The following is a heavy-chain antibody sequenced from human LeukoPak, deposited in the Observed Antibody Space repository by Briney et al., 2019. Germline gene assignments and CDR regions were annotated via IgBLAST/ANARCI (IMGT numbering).Heavy chain of an antibody. CDR3: AAPDGYNSLNYYYYYMDV. CDR1: GFTFTSSA. J-gene: IGHJ6*03. D-gene: IGHD5-24*01. CDR2: IVVGSGNT. V-gene: IGHV1-58*02. Sequence: SVKVSCKASGFTFTSSAMQWVRQARGQRLEWIGWIVVGSGNTNYAQKFQERVTITRDMSTSTAYMELSSLRSEDTAVYYCAAPDGYNSLNYYYYYMDVWGKGTTVTVSS.